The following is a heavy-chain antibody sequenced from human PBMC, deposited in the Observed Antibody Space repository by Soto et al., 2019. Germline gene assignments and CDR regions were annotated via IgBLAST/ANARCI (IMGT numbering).Heavy chain of an antibody. CDR1: GDSLRSSYHY. J-gene: IGHJ4*02. CDR2: IYYTGNT. D-gene: IGHD2-8*01. V-gene: IGHV4-39*01. Sequence: PSETLCLTCTASGDSLRSSYHYWGWIRQSPGKGLEWIGSIYYTGNTYYNPSLKSRVSISVDMATNEISLRLSAESVADTAVYYFVRVEMYAGEFTPYFDRWGQGALVTVSS. CDR3: VRVEMYAGEFTPYFDR.